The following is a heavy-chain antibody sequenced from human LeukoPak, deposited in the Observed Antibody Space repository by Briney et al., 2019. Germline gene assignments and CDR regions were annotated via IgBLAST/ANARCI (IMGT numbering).Heavy chain of an antibody. CDR1: GFTFSSYA. CDR2: ITTRSGST. J-gene: IGHJ4*02. V-gene: IGHV3-23*01. CDR3: AKAGFIYGYIPFDY. D-gene: IGHD5-18*01. Sequence: GGSLRLSCAASGFTFSSYAMSWVRQAPGKGLEWVSTITTRSGSTYYADSVQGRFTISRDSSKNTLYLQMNSLRAEDTAVYYCAKAGFIYGYIPFDYWGQGTLVTVSS.